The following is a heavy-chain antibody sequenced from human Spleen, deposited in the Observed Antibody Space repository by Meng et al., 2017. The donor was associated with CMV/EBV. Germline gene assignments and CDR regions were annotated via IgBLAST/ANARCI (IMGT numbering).Heavy chain of an antibody. CDR1: GGSISRGSYY. CDR2: SYYSGST. J-gene: IGHJ3*02. V-gene: IGHV4-31*03. D-gene: IGHD5-12*01. Sequence: SETLSLTCSVSGGSISRGSYYWTWFRQQPGKALEWIGYSYYSGSTYYSPSLKSRVSISVHTSENQFSLNLNSVTAADTAVYYCARGELRATGRAFDIWGQGTMVTVSS. CDR3: ARGELRATGRAFDI.